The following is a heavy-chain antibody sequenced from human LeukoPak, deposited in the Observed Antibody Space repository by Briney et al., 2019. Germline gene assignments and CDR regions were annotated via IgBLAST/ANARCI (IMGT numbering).Heavy chain of an antibody. Sequence: SETLSLTCTVSGGSISSYYWSWIRQPPGKGLEWIGEINHSGSTNYNPSLKSRVTISVDTSKNQFSLKLSSVTAADTAVYYCARGSRITMVRGVISWFDPWGQGTLVTVSS. CDR1: GGSISSYY. CDR3: ARGSRITMVRGVISWFDP. V-gene: IGHV4-34*01. J-gene: IGHJ5*02. D-gene: IGHD3-10*01. CDR2: INHSGST.